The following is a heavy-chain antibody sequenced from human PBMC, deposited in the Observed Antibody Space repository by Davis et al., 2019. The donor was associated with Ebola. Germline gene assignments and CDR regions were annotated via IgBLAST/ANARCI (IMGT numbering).Heavy chain of an antibody. CDR1: GGTFSSYA. CDR3: TKTYYYDSSGYSRFDY. D-gene: IGHD3-22*01. CDR2: IIPIFGTA. V-gene: IGHV1-69*05. J-gene: IGHJ4*02. Sequence: AASVKVSCKASGGTFSSYAISWVRQAPGQGLEWMGGIIPIFGTANYAQKFQGRVTMTRDTSTSTVYMELSSLRSEDTAVYYCTKTYYYDSSGYSRFDYWGQGTLVTVSS.